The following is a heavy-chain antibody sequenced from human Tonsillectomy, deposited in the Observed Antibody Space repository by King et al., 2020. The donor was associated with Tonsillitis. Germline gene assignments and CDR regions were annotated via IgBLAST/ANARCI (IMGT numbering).Heavy chain of an antibody. CDR3: ARDTALSPFDY. V-gene: IGHV3-74*01. J-gene: IGHJ4*02. CDR2: INTDGSST. CDR1: GFTFSSYC. Sequence: VQLVESGGGLVQPGGSLRLSCAASGFTFSSYCMHWVRQAPGKGLVWVSGINTDGSSTRYSDSVKGRFTISRDNARNTLFLQMNSLRVEDTAVYYCARDTALSPFDYWGQGTLVTVSS. D-gene: IGHD5-18*01.